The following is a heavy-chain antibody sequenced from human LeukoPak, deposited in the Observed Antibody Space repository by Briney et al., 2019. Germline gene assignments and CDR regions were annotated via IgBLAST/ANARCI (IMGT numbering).Heavy chain of an antibody. V-gene: IGHV1-18*01. D-gene: IGHD3-10*01. Sequence: VATVKVSCKASGYTFTSYGISWVRQAPGQGLEWMGWISAYNGNTNDAQKLQGRVTMTTDTSTSTAYMELRSLRSDDTAVYYCAREGRTMVRGVDYYYYGMDVWGQGTTVTVSS. CDR3: AREGRTMVRGVDYYYYGMDV. CDR2: ISAYNGNT. CDR1: GYTFTSYG. J-gene: IGHJ6*02.